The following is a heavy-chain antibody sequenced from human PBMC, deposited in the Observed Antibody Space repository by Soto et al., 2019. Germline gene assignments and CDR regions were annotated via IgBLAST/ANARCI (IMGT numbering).Heavy chain of an antibody. CDR2: IYYSGRS. J-gene: IGHJ4*02. D-gene: IGHD4-17*01. CDR1: GGSITSSSYY. CDR3: ARQRTTVVTQAYFDH. Sequence: PSETLSLPCTVSGGSITSSSYYWGWIRQPPGKGLEWIGGIYYSGRSYYNPSLKSRVTMSVDTSKNQFSLTLNSVTAADAAVYYCARQRTTVVTQAYFDHWGQGTLVTVS. V-gene: IGHV4-39*01.